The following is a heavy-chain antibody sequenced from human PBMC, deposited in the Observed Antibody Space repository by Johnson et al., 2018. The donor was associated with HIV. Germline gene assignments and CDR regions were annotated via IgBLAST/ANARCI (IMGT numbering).Heavy chain of an antibody. D-gene: IGHD6-19*01. Sequence: VQLVESGGGLVQPGGSLRLSCAASGFTFSNYWMHWVRQVLGKGLVWVSRINNDGSSTSYADSVKGRFTISRDNAKNSLHLQMNSLRAEDTAFYYCARDRRNRQWQRLDAFDIWGQGTMVIVSS. V-gene: IGHV3-74*01. CDR1: GFTFSNYW. CDR3: ARDRRNRQWQRLDAFDI. CDR2: INNDGSST. J-gene: IGHJ3*02.